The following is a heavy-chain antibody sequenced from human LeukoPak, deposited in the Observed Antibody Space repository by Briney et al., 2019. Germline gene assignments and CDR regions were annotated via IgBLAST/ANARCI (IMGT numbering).Heavy chain of an antibody. V-gene: IGHV4-31*03. CDR1: GGSISSSSYY. J-gene: IGHJ3*02. D-gene: IGHD3-10*01. CDR2: IYYSGST. Sequence: SETLSLTCTVSGGSISSSSYYWSWIRQHPGKGLEWIGYIYYSGSTYYNPSLKSRVTISADTSKNQFSLKLSSVTAADTAVYYCARDGFTMVRGVMRAFDIWGQGTMVTVSS. CDR3: ARDGFTMVRGVMRAFDI.